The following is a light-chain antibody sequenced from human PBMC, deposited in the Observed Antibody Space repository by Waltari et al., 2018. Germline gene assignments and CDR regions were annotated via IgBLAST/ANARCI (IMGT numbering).Light chain of an antibody. CDR3: NSFTSSSTWV. Sequence: QSALTQPASVSGSPGQSLTIPCTGTSNDVGGYNYVSWYQQHPGKAPKLMIFDVNDRPSGVSNRFSGSKSGNTASLTISGLQAEDEADYYCNSFTSSSTWVFGGGTKLTVL. V-gene: IGLV2-14*01. CDR1: SNDVGGYNY. J-gene: IGLJ3*02. CDR2: DVN.